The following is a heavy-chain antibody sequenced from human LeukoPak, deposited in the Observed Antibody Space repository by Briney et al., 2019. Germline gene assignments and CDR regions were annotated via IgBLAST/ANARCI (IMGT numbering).Heavy chain of an antibody. D-gene: IGHD3-3*01. CDR2: IYPGDSDT. CDR3: ARLPYYDFWSGYYNPIGAYYFDY. CDR1: GYSFTSYW. V-gene: IGHV5-51*01. J-gene: IGHJ4*02. Sequence: GESLRISCKGSGYSFTSYWIGWVRQMPGKGLEWMGIIYPGDSDTRYSPSFQGQVTISADKPISTAYLQWSSLKASDTAMYYCARLPYYDFWSGYYNPIGAYYFDYWGQGTLVTVSS.